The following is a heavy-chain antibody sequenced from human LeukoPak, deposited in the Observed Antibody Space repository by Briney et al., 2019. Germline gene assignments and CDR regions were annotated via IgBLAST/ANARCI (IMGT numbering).Heavy chain of an antibody. CDR1: GGSISSSSYY. V-gene: IGHV4-39*07. D-gene: IGHD2/OR15-2a*01. CDR3: ARDDLSMTSAPKGDNWFDP. J-gene: IGHJ5*02. Sequence: PSETLSLTCTVSGGSISSSSYYWGWIRQPPGKGLEWIGSIYYSVSTYYNPSLKSRVTISVDTSKNQFSLKLSSATAADTAVYYCARDDLSMTSAPKGDNWFDPWGQGTLVTVSS. CDR2: IYYSVST.